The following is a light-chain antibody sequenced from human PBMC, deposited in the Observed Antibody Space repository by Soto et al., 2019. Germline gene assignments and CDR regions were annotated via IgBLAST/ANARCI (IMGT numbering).Light chain of an antibody. CDR1: SSDVGGYDH. CDR3: SSYTHKDTLL. V-gene: IGLV2-14*03. CDR2: DVT. J-gene: IGLJ3*02. Sequence: QSALTQPASVSGSPGQSITISCTGTSSDVGGYDHVSWYQQHPGKAPKLIIYDVTVRPSGISRRFSGSKSDNTASLAVSGLQPEDEADYYCSSYTHKDTLLFGGGTKLTV.